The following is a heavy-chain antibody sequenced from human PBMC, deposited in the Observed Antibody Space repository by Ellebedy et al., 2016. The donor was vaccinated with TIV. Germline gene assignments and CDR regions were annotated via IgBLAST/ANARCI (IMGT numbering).Heavy chain of an antibody. CDR1: GFSFSSYA. Sequence: GESLKISCAASGFSFSSYAMSWVRQAPGKGLGWVSGIVGSGGSRYADSVKGRFTISRDNAKSTLDLQMSSPRAEDTAVYYCAKDRTPGDGYWVFDLWGQGTMVTVST. V-gene: IGHV3-23*01. J-gene: IGHJ4*02. CDR3: AKDRTPGDGYWVFDL. CDR2: IVGSGGSR. D-gene: IGHD5-18*01.